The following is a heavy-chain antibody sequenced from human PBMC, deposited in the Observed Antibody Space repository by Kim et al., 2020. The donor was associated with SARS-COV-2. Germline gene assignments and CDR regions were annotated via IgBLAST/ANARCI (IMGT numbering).Heavy chain of an antibody. J-gene: IGHJ4*02. D-gene: IGHD1-26*01. CDR1: GSTLSGFY. V-gene: IGHV3-11*01. CDR3: AGDLSKEGAYGY. Sequence: GGSLRLSCAGSGSTLSGFYISWIRQAPGKGLEWISYIGSRTIYYADSVKGRFTISRDNANNSVHLQMDSLRPEDTAVYYCAGDLSKEGAYGYWGQGTLVTVSS. CDR2: IGSRTI.